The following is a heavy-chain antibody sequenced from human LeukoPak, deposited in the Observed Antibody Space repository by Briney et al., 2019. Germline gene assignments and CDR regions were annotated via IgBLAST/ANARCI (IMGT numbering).Heavy chain of an antibody. V-gene: IGHV3-30*14. CDR3: ATAFRPYYDFWSGYYNRDTFDY. CDR1: GFTFSSYA. Sequence: GRSLRLSCAASGFTFSSYAMHWVRQAPGKGLEWVAVISYDGSNKYYADSVKGRFTISRDNSKNTLYLQMNSLRAEDTAVYYCATAFRPYYDFWSGYYNRDTFDYWGQGTLVTVSS. D-gene: IGHD3-3*01. CDR2: ISYDGSNK. J-gene: IGHJ4*02.